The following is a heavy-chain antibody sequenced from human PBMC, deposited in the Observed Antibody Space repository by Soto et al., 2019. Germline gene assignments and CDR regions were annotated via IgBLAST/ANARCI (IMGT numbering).Heavy chain of an antibody. Sequence: TSETLSLTCTVSGGSISSYYWSWIRQPPGKGLEWIGYIYYSGSTNYNPSLKSRVTISVDTSKNQFSLKLSSVTAADTAVYYCARRPYYYYYYGMDVWGQGTTVTVSS. CDR2: IYYSGST. V-gene: IGHV4-59*08. CDR1: GGSISSYY. CDR3: ARRPYYYYYYGMDV. J-gene: IGHJ6*02.